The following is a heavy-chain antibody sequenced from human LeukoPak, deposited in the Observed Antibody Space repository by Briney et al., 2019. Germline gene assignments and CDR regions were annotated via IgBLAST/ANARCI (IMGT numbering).Heavy chain of an antibody. CDR3: AREMESLANGFDL. V-gene: IGHV1-69*13. J-gene: IGHJ3*01. CDR2: IILLFGST. Sequence: SVKVSCKASGYTFTSYGISWVRQAPGQGLEWMGHIILLFGSTHYAQNFHGRLTISADESTRTAFMELSSLRSEDTALYYCAREMESLANGFDLWGQGTMVTVSS. D-gene: IGHD3-3*01. CDR1: GYTFTSYG.